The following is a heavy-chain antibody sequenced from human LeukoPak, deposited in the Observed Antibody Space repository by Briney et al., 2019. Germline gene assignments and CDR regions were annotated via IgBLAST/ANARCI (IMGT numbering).Heavy chain of an antibody. CDR2: ISTNGETT. Sequence: GGSLRLSCSASGFPFNTHFMHWVRQTPGKALEYVSTISTNGETTFYADSVTGRFTISRDNSQNTLYLQMSSLRPDDTAVYYCVKDLSGTWSFDYWGQGTLVTVSS. D-gene: IGHD1-26*01. CDR3: VKDLSGTWSFDY. J-gene: IGHJ4*02. V-gene: IGHV3-64D*06. CDR1: GFPFNTHF.